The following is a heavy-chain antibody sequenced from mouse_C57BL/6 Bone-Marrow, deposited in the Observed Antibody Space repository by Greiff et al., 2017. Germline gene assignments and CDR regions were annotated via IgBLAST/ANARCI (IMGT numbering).Heavy chain of an antibody. CDR3: SSFDGNYFDF. CDR1: GFNIKDDY. V-gene: IGHV14-4*01. CDR2: IDPEIGDT. J-gene: IGHJ2*01. D-gene: IGHD2-3*01. Sequence: LVESGAELVRPGASVKLSCTASGFNIKDDYIHWVKQRPEQGLEWIGWIDPEIGDTEYASKFQGKATITSDPSSNTAYLQLSSLTSEDTAVYYCSSFDGNYFDFWGQGTPLTVAS.